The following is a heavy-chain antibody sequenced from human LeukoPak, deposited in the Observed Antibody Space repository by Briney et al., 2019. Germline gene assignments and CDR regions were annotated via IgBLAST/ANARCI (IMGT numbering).Heavy chain of an antibody. Sequence: GGSLRLSCAASGFTFSSYGMHWVRKAPGKGLEWVAVISYGGSNEYYADSVKGRFTISRDNSKNTLYLQMNSLRAEDTAVYYCAKGGDYWGQGTLVTISS. CDR2: ISYGGSNE. CDR1: GFTFSSYG. V-gene: IGHV3-30*18. CDR3: AKGGDY. J-gene: IGHJ4*02.